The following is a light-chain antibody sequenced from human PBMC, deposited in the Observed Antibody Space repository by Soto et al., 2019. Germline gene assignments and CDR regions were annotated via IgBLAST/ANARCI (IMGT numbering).Light chain of an antibody. CDR1: QSVRSN. Sequence: EIVLTQSPATLSVSPGERASLSCRASQSVRSNLAWYQQKPGQAPRLLIYGASTRATGIPARFSGSGSGTEFTLTINSLQSEDFAVYYCQQRSNWPSFGQGTRLEIK. CDR2: GAS. V-gene: IGKV3-15*01. CDR3: QQRSNWPS. J-gene: IGKJ5*01.